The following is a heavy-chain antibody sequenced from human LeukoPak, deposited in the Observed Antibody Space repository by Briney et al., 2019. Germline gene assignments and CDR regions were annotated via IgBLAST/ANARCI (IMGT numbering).Heavy chain of an antibody. CDR3: ARALPAYYYDSSGYYKNNWFDP. CDR2: INHSGST. J-gene: IGHJ5*02. D-gene: IGHD3-22*01. Sequence: ETSETLSLTCAVYGGSLSGYYWSWIRQPPGKGLEWIGEINHSGSTNYNPSLKSRVTISVDTSKNQFSLKLSSVTAADTAVYYCARALPAYYYDSSGYYKNNWFDPWGQGTLVTVSS. V-gene: IGHV4-34*01. CDR1: GGSLSGYY.